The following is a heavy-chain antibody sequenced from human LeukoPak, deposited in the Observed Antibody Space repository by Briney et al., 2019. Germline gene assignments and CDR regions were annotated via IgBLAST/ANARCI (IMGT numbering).Heavy chain of an antibody. D-gene: IGHD6-25*01. V-gene: IGHV3-7*01. CDR2: IKQDGSEK. J-gene: IGHJ5*02. Sequence: GGSLRLSCAASGFTFSSYWMTWVRQAPGKGLEWVANIKQDGSEKYYVDSVKGRFTISRDNTKKSLYLQMNSLRADDTAVYYCAREMAIAAAGISWFAPWGQGTLVTVSS. CDR3: AREMAIAAAGISWFAP. CDR1: GFTFSSYW.